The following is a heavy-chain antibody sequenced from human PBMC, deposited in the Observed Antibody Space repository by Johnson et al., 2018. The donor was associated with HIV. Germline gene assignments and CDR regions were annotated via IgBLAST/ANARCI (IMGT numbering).Heavy chain of an antibody. D-gene: IGHD1-26*01. CDR1: GFTFGDYA. Sequence: VQLVESGGGLVQPGRSLRLSCTTSGFTFGDYAMNWVRQAPGKGLEWVGFIRSKAYGGTTQYAASVKGRFTISRDDSKNTLYLQMNSLKTEDTAVYYCATDVPSAPYYNAFDIWGQGTMVTVSS. CDR2: IRSKAYGGTT. J-gene: IGHJ3*02. V-gene: IGHV3-49*04. CDR3: ATDVPSAPYYNAFDI.